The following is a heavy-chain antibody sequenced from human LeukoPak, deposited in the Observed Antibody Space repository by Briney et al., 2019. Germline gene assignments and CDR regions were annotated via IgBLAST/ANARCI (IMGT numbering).Heavy chain of an antibody. Sequence: PGGSLRLSCAASGFTFSSYSMSWVRQAPGKGLEWVSSISGYGGSTHYADSVKGRFTISRDNSKNTVYLQMNSLRAEGTAVYYCARDVVGPNRWVYGMDVWGQGTTVTVSS. CDR3: ARDVVGPNRWVYGMDV. J-gene: IGHJ6*02. V-gene: IGHV3-23*01. CDR2: ISGYGGST. D-gene: IGHD3/OR15-3a*01. CDR1: GFTFSSYS.